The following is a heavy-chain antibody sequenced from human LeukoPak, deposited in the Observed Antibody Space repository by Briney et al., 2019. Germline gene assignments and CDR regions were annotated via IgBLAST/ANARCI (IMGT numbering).Heavy chain of an antibody. CDR1: GFTFSSYW. Sequence: GGSLRLSCAASGFTFSSYWMHWVRHSPGKGLVWVSRINSGGRSTSYADSVKGRFTISRDNAKNTLYLQMNSLRAEDMAVYYCASPSSGQSFDIWGQGTMVTVSS. CDR2: INSGGRST. CDR3: ASPSSGQSFDI. D-gene: IGHD6-19*01. J-gene: IGHJ3*02. V-gene: IGHV3-74*01.